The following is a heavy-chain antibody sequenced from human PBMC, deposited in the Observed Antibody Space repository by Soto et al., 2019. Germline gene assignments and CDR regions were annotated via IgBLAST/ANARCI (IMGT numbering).Heavy chain of an antibody. CDR2: INHSGGT. D-gene: IGHD3-3*01. V-gene: IGHV4-34*01. CDR1: GGSLSGYY. J-gene: IGHJ6*02. Sequence: PSETLSLTXVVYGGSLSGYYWTWIRQAPGKGLEWVGEINHSGGTRYNSSLKSRVTISVDTSKNQVSLTLYSVTAADTAVYYCARDRQYHRFWRTYQNEGPDGMDVWGQGTKVTVSS. CDR3: ARDRQYHRFWRTYQNEGPDGMDV.